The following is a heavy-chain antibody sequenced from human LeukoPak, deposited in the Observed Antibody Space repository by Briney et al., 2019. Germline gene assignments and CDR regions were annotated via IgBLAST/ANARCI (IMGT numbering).Heavy chain of an antibody. V-gene: IGHV3-66*01. J-gene: IGHJ4*02. CDR1: GFTVSSNY. D-gene: IGHD7-27*01. Sequence: GGSLRLSCAASGFTVSSNYMSWVRQAPGKGLEWVSVIYSGGSTYYADSVKGRFTIPRDNSKNTLYLQMNSLRAEDTAVYYCARVHELGSAHYWGQGTLVTVSS. CDR3: ARVHELGSAHY. CDR2: IYSGGST.